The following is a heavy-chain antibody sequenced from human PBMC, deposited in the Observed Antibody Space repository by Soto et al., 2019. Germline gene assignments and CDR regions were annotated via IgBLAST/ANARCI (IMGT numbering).Heavy chain of an antibody. D-gene: IGHD4-4*01. CDR1: GYTFTGYY. CDR2: INPNSGGT. Sequence: QVQLVQSGAEVKKPGASVKVSCKASGYTFTGYYMHWVRQAPGQGLEWMGWINPNSGGTNYAQKFQGRVSMTRDTSISTAYMDLSRLRSDDTAVYYCARERKKVNNWFDPWGQGTLVTVSS. V-gene: IGHV1-2*02. CDR3: ARERKKVNNWFDP. J-gene: IGHJ5*02.